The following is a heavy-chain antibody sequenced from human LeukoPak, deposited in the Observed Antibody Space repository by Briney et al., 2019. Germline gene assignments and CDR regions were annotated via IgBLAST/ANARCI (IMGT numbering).Heavy chain of an antibody. V-gene: IGHV3-74*01. CDR2: INSDGSST. J-gene: IGHJ4*02. CDR1: GFTFSSYW. CDR3: AGADSGWYGSDY. Sequence: PGGSLRLSCAASGFTFSSYWMHWVRQAPGKGLVWVSRINSDGSSTSYADSVKGRFTISRDNAKNTLYLQMNSLRAEDTAVYYCAGADSGWYGSDYWGQGTLVTVSS. D-gene: IGHD6-19*01.